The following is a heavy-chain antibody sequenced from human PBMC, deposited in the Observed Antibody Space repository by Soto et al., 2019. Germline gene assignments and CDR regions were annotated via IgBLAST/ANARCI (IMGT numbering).Heavy chain of an antibody. CDR1: GGSISSSSYY. D-gene: IGHD2-21*02. CDR2: IYYSGST. J-gene: IGHJ6*02. CDR3: ARRYGGDWYYYGMDV. Sequence: PSETLSLTCTVSGGSISSSSYYWGWIRQPPGKGLEWIGSIYYSGSTYYNPSLKSRVTISVDTSKNQFSLKLSSVTAADTAVYYCARRYGGDWYYYGMDVWGQGTTVTVSS. V-gene: IGHV4-39*01.